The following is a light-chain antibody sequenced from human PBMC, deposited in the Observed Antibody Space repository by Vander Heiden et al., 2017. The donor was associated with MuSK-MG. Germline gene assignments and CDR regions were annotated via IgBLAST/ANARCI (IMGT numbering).Light chain of an antibody. Sequence: VTITCRASQSISSYLNWYQQKPGKAPKLLIYAASSLQSGVPSRFSGSGSGTDFTLTISSLQPEDFATYYFQQSDSTPLTFGGGTKVEIK. CDR1: QSISSY. CDR2: AAS. CDR3: QQSDSTPLT. J-gene: IGKJ4*01. V-gene: IGKV1-39*01.